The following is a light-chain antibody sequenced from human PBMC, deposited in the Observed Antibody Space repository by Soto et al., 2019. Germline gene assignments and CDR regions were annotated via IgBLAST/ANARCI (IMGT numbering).Light chain of an antibody. Sequence: DIQMTQSPSSLSASVGDRVTITCRASQSIRHYLSWYQQKPGRAPKLLIYSASTLQTGVPSRFSGSGSGTDFTPDISSLQPEDFATYYCQQSHSSPRTFGPGTKVDIK. V-gene: IGKV1-39*01. CDR1: QSIRHY. CDR2: SAS. J-gene: IGKJ3*01. CDR3: QQSHSSPRT.